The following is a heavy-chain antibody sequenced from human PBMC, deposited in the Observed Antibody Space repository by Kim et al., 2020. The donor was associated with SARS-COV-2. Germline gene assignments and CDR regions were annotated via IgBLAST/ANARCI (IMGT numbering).Heavy chain of an antibody. D-gene: IGHD1-26*01. CDR3: ASQSLQGELLGDAFDS. J-gene: IGHJ3*02. Sequence: SLKRRVTTSVDTSKNQFSLKLSSVTAADTAVYYCASQSLQGELLGDAFDSWGQGTMVTVSS. V-gene: IGHV4-59*08.